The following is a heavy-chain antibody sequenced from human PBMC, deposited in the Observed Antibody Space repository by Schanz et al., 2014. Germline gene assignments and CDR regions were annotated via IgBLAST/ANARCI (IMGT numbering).Heavy chain of an antibody. CDR3: AREQIMAAAGLVDY. J-gene: IGHJ4*01. D-gene: IGHD6-13*01. V-gene: IGHV3-11*05. CDR2: ISGTTTYT. CDR1: GFTFSNYA. Sequence: VQLVESGGGLVQPGGSLRLSCAASGFTFSNYAMSWVRQAPGKGLEWVSYISGTTTYTNYADSVKGRFTISRDNAKNSLYLQMNSLRAEDTAVYYCAREQIMAAAGLVDYWGHGTLVTVSS.